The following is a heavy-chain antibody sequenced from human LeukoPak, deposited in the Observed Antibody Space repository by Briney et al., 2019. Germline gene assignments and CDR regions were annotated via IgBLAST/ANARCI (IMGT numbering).Heavy chain of an antibody. CDR2: IYHSGST. J-gene: IGHJ4*02. D-gene: IGHD3-10*01. V-gene: IGHV4-38-2*02. CDR1: GYSISSGYY. Sequence: SETLSLTCTVSGYSISSGYYWGWIRQPPGKGLEWIGSIYHSGSTYYNPSLKGRVTISVDTSKNQFSLKLSSVTAADTAVYYCARDSYYYGSGSYYIDYWGQGTLVTVSS. CDR3: ARDSYYYGSGSYYIDY.